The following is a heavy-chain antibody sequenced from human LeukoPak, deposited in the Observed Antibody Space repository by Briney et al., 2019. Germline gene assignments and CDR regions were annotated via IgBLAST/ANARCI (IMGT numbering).Heavy chain of an antibody. J-gene: IGHJ4*02. CDR2: IKQDGSEK. D-gene: IGHD3-3*01. Sequence: GGSLRLSCAASGFTFSSYWMSWVRQAPGKGLEWVANIKQDGSEKYYVDSVKGRFTISRDIAKNTLYLQMNSLRAEDTGVYYCAKDHYWSIDYWGRGTLVTVSS. V-gene: IGHV3-7*01. CDR3: AKDHYWSIDY. CDR1: GFTFSSYW.